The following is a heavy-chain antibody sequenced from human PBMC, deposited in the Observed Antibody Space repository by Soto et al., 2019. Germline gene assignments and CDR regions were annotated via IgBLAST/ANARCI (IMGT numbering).Heavy chain of an antibody. J-gene: IGHJ4*02. Sequence: ASVKVSCKASGDTLTSYDINWVRQATGQGLEWMGWMNPNSGNTGYAQKFQGRVTMTRNTSISTAYMELSSLRSEDTAVYYCARHYDILTGYQIDYWGQGTLVTVSS. D-gene: IGHD3-9*01. CDR2: MNPNSGNT. V-gene: IGHV1-8*01. CDR1: GDTLTSYD. CDR3: ARHYDILTGYQIDY.